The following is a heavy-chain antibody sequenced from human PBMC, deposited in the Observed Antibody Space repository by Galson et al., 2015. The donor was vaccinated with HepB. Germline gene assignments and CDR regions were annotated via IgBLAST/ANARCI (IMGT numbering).Heavy chain of an antibody. J-gene: IGHJ5*02. D-gene: IGHD2-2*01. CDR2: IYYSGST. CDR3: ARLIDIVVVPADSNWFDP. Sequence: SETLSLTCTVSGGSISSYYWSWIRQPPGKGLEWIGYIYYSGSTNYNPSLKSRVTISVDTSKNQFSLKLSSVTAADTAVYYCARLIDIVVVPADSNWFDPWGQGTLVTVSS. CDR1: GGSISSYY. V-gene: IGHV4-59*08.